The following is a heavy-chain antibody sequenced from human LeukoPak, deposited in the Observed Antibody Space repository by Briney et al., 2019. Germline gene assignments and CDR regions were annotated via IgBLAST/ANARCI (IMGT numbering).Heavy chain of an antibody. CDR2: ISSSGSTI. CDR3: VTTLVTETVYAFDI. V-gene: IGHV3-11*04. CDR1: GFTFSDYY. D-gene: IGHD4-11*01. J-gene: IGHJ3*02. Sequence: GGSLRLSCAASGFTFSDYYMTWIRQAPGKGLEWVSYISSSGSTIFYADSVKGRFTISRDNAKNSLYLQINSLRAEDTGVYYCVTTLVTETVYAFDIWGQGTMVTVSA.